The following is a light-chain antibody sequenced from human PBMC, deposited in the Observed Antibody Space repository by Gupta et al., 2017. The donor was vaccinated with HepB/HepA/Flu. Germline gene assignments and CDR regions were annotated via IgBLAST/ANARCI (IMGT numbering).Light chain of an antibody. Sequence: EIVMTQSPATLSVSPGDRATLSCRASQSINTNLAWYQQRPGQAPRLLIYGVSTRATGIPARFSGSGSGIELILTISNLHSEDFAVYYCQQYHNWPPWTFGQGTXVEIK. J-gene: IGKJ1*01. CDR3: QQYHNWPPWT. CDR1: QSINTN. V-gene: IGKV3-15*01. CDR2: GVS.